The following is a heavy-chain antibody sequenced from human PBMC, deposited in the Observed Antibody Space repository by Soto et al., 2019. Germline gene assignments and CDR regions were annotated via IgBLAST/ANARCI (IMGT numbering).Heavy chain of an antibody. CDR1: GGTFSSYA. D-gene: IGHD6-19*01. Sequence: ASVKVSCKASGGTFSSYAISWVRQAPGQGLEWMGGIIPIFGTANYAQKFQGRVTITADESTSTAYMELSSLRSEDTAVYYCARGGRAVAGTLYYFDYWGQGTLVNVSS. CDR2: IIPIFGTA. CDR3: ARGGRAVAGTLYYFDY. V-gene: IGHV1-69*13. J-gene: IGHJ4*02.